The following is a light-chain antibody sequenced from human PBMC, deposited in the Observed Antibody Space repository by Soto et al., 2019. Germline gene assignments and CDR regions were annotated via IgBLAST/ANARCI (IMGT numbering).Light chain of an antibody. V-gene: IGKV3-20*01. Sequence: EIVLTQSPGTLSLSPGEGVTLSCRASQSLSSSYFAWYQQKPGQAPTLLIYGASSRATGTPDRLSGSGSGTDFTLTISRLEPEDFAVYYCQQYDSSPYTFGQGTKLEIK. CDR3: QQYDSSPYT. J-gene: IGKJ2*01. CDR2: GAS. CDR1: QSLSSSY.